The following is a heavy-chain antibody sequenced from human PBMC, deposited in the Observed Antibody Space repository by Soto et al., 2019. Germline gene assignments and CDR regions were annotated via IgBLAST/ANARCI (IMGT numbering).Heavy chain of an antibody. CDR2: IRYDENNK. CDR1: GFTFRNYG. Sequence: QVQLVESGGGVVQPGTSLRLSCAASGFTFRNYGMHWVRQAPGKGLEWVAIIRYDENNKYYADSVKGRFTISRDNSKNSLYLQMNSLRAEDTAVYYCARDSVCTFDYWGQGTLVTVSS. J-gene: IGHJ4*02. V-gene: IGHV3-33*01. D-gene: IGHD2-8*01. CDR3: ARDSVCTFDY.